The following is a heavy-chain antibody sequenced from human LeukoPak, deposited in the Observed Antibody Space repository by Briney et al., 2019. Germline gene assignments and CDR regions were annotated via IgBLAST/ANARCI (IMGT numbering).Heavy chain of an antibody. V-gene: IGHV3-48*01. D-gene: IGHD2-2*01. Sequence: GGSLRLSCVASGYSFTTYDINWVRQSPGKGLEWVSHISESSNTIHYADSVKGRFTISRDNARRSLYLQMNSLRAEDTGVYYCARACGGASCYDTPDFDCWGQGRLVTVAS. CDR3: ARACGGASCYDTPDFDC. CDR1: GYSFTTYD. CDR2: ISESSNTI. J-gene: IGHJ4*02.